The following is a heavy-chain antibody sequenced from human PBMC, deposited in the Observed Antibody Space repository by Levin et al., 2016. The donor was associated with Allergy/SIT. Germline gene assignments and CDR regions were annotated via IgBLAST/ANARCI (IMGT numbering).Heavy chain of an antibody. V-gene: IGHV3-33*01. CDR1: GFRFRRYS. D-gene: IGHD2-8*02. Sequence: GGSLRLSCTASGFRFRRYSMHWVRQAPGKGLEWMSVISNDGVEKYYADSVKGRFTISRDNPKNSLYLQMHSLRAEDTAIYYCARERDCTGGGCNWFDPWGQGTLVTVSS. J-gene: IGHJ5*02. CDR3: ARERDCTGGGCNWFDP. CDR2: ISNDGVEK.